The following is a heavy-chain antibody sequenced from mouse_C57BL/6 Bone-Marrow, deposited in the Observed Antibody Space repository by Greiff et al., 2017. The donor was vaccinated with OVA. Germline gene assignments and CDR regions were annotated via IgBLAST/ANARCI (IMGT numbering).Heavy chain of an antibody. CDR3: TRSWGNSPWFAY. CDR1: GYTFTSYW. J-gene: IGHJ3*01. D-gene: IGHD2-1*01. V-gene: IGHV1-72*01. CDR2: IDPNSGGT. Sequence: QVQLQQSGAELVKPGASVKLSCKASGYTFTSYWMHWVKQRPGRGLEWIGRIDPNSGGTKYNEKFKSMATLTVDKPSSTAYMQLSCLTSEDYAVYYCTRSWGNSPWFAYWGQGTLVTVSA.